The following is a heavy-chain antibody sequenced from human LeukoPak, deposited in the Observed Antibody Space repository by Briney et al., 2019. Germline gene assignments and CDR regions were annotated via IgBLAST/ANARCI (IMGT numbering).Heavy chain of an antibody. CDR3: TRAVTTYNY. CDR2: IRSKAYGGTT. Sequence: GGSLRLSCTAAGFTFGDYAMSWVRQAPGKGLEWAGFIRSKAYGGTTEYAASVKGRFTISRDDSKSIAYLQMNRLKTEDTADYYCTRAVTTYNYWDKGTLVTVSS. V-gene: IGHV3-49*04. D-gene: IGHD4-11*01. CDR1: GFTFGDYA. J-gene: IGHJ4*02.